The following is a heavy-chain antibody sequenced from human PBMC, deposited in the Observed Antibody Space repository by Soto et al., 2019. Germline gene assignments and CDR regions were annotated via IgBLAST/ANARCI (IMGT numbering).Heavy chain of an antibody. Sequence: QTLSLTCAISGDSVSSNSAAWNWIRQSPSRGLEWLGRTYYRSKWYNDYAVSVKSRIAINPDTSKNQFSLQLNSVTPEDTAVYYCARGWRNCTTSSCYYWFDPWGQGTLVTVS. D-gene: IGHD2-2*01. CDR1: GDSVSSNSAA. J-gene: IGHJ5*02. V-gene: IGHV6-1*01. CDR3: ARGWRNCTTSSCYYWFDP. CDR2: TYYRSKWYN.